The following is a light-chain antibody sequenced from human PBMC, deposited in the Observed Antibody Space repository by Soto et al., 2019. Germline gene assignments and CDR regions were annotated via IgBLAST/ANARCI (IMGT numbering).Light chain of an antibody. V-gene: IGKV3-11*01. CDR1: QSVTTY. Sequence: EVVLTQSPATLSLSPGERATLSCRASQSVTTYLAWYQQKPGQAPRLLIYDASNRATCVPARFSAAGSGTDFTLTISSLEPEDFALYYCHQFATTRSFGHETMVDMK. CDR3: HQFATTRS. CDR2: DAS. J-gene: IGKJ1*01.